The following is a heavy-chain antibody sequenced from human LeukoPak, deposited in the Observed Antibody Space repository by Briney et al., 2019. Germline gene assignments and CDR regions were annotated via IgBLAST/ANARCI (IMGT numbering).Heavy chain of an antibody. D-gene: IGHD1-26*01. Sequence: ASVNVSCKASGFTFTSSAVQWVRQARGQRLEWIGWIVVGSGNTNYAQKFQERVTITRDMSTSTAYMELSSLRSEDTAVYYCAASSGSGSYSASDYWGQGTLVTVSS. CDR2: IVVGSGNT. CDR3: AASSGSGSYSASDY. V-gene: IGHV1-58*01. J-gene: IGHJ4*02. CDR1: GFTFTSSA.